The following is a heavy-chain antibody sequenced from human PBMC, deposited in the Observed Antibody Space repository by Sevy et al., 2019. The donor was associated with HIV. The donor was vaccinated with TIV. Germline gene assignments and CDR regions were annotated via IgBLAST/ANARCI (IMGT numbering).Heavy chain of an antibody. CDR1: GFTVSSNY. D-gene: IGHD3-10*01. J-gene: IGHJ6*03. CDR2: IYSGGST. Sequence: GGSLRLSCAASGFTVSSNYMSWVRQAPGKGLEWVSVIYSGGSTYYADSVKGRFTISRDNSKNTLFLQMNSLRAEDTAVYYCASGRSGGSGSYYPRYYMDVWGKGTTVTVSS. V-gene: IGHV3-53*01. CDR3: ASGRSGGSGSYYPRYYMDV.